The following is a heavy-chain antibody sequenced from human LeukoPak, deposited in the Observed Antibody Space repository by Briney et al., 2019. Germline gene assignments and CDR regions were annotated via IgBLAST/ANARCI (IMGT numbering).Heavy chain of an antibody. J-gene: IGHJ4*02. CDR3: ARDAISSGWSDY. CDR1: GFTFSSYA. CDR2: ISYDGSNK. V-gene: IGHV3-30-3*01. D-gene: IGHD6-19*01. Sequence: GGSLRLSCAASGFTFSSYAMHCVSQAPGKGLEWVAVISYDGSNKYYADSVKGRFTISRDNSKNTLYLQMNSLRAEDTAVYYCARDAISSGWSDYWGQGTLVTVSS.